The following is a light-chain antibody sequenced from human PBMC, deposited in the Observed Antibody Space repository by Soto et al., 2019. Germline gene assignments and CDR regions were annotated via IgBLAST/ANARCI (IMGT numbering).Light chain of an antibody. CDR3: QVWDSSSDHVV. CDR2: EDD. CDR1: SIGSKS. V-gene: IGLV3-21*02. Sequence: SYELTQPPSVSVAPGQTATIDCGGNSIGSKSVHWYQQKPGQAPVLVVYEDDDRPSGIEERFSGSNSGSTATLTISRVEVGDEADYYCQVWDSSSDHVVFGGGTKLTVL. J-gene: IGLJ2*01.